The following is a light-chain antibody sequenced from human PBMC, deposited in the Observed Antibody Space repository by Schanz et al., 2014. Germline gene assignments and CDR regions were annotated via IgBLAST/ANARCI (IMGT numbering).Light chain of an antibody. J-gene: IGLJ1*01. CDR1: ATDIGGTYL. CDR2: GDN. CDR3: SSYTSISTLNYV. Sequence: QSALTQPASVSASPGQSITISCTGTATDIGGTYLVSWYQQNPGEAPKLRILGDNHRPSGVSNRFSGSRSGNTASLTISGLQAEDEADYYCSSYTSISTLNYVFGSGTKLTVL. V-gene: IGLV2-14*02.